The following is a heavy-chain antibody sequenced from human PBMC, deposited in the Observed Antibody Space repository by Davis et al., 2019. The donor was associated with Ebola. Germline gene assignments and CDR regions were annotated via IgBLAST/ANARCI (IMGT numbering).Heavy chain of an antibody. CDR2: ISYDGSNK. CDR3: AGSSGWLVFDY. V-gene: IGHV3-30-3*01. CDR1: GFTFSSYA. Sequence: GGSLRLSCAASGFTFSSYAMHWVRQASGKGLEWVAVISYDGSNKYYADSVKGRFTISRDNSKNTLYLQMNSLRSEDTALFYCAGSSGWLVFDYWGQGTLVTVSS. J-gene: IGHJ4*02. D-gene: IGHD6-19*01.